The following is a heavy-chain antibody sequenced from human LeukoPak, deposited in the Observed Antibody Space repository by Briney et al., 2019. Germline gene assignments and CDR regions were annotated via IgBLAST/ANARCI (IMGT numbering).Heavy chain of an antibody. Sequence: SETLSLTCTVSGGSISSYYWSWIRQPPGKGLEWIGYIYYSGSTNYNPSLKSRVTVSVDTSKNQFSLKLSSVTAAGTAVYYCAREGIAAAGTLNWFDPWGQGTLVTVSS. CDR2: IYYSGST. J-gene: IGHJ5*02. V-gene: IGHV4-59*01. D-gene: IGHD6-13*01. CDR1: GGSISSYY. CDR3: AREGIAAAGTLNWFDP.